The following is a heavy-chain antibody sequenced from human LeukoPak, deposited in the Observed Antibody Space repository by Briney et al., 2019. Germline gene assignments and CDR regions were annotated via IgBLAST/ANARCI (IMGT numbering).Heavy chain of an antibody. V-gene: IGHV1-69*04. CDR1: GGTFSSCA. CDR3: ARDGHMGDFDY. Sequence: ASVKVSCKASGGTFSSCAISWVRQAPGQGLEWMGRIIPILGIANYAQKFQGRVTITADKSTSTAYMELSSLRSEDTAVYYCARDGHMGDFDYWGQGTLVTVSS. D-gene: IGHD3-16*01. CDR2: IIPILGIA. J-gene: IGHJ4*02.